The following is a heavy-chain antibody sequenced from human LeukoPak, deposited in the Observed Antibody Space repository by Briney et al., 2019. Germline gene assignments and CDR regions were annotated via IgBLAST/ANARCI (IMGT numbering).Heavy chain of an antibody. Sequence: GGSLRLSCVASGFTVSSNYMSWVRQAPGKGLEWVSVIYSGGSTYYADSVKGRFTISRDNSKNTLYLQMNSLRAEDTAVYYCASLMTTATYYYYYYMDVWGQGTLVTVSS. V-gene: IGHV3-53*01. CDR3: ASLMTTATYYYYYYMDV. J-gene: IGHJ6*03. CDR2: IYSGGST. D-gene: IGHD4-11*01. CDR1: GFTVSSNY.